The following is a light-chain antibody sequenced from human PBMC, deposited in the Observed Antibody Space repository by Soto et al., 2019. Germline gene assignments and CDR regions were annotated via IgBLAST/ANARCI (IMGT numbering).Light chain of an antibody. Sequence: QSALTQPASVSGSPGQSITISCTGTSSDVGGYNYVSWYQQHPGKAPKLIIYDVSNRPSVISNHFSGSKSGDTASLTISGLQAEDEADYSCSSYTRSNTQGFGTGTKLTVL. CDR2: DVS. CDR3: SSYTRSNTQG. J-gene: IGLJ1*01. V-gene: IGLV2-14*03. CDR1: SSDVGGYNY.